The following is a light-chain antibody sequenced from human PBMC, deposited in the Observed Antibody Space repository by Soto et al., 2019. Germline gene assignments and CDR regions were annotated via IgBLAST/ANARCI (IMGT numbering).Light chain of an antibody. CDR3: QQYDSWPAT. J-gene: IGKJ2*01. CDR2: DAS. Sequence: EIVMTQSPATLSVSPGERATLSCRASQSVSSNLAWYQQKPGQAPSLLIYDASTRATGLPARFSGSGSGTECTLSISSLQSEDFAVYYCQQYDSWPATFGQGTKLEIK. V-gene: IGKV3-15*01. CDR1: QSVSSN.